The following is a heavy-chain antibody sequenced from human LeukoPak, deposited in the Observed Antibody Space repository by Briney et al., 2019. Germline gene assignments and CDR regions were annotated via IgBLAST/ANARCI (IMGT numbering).Heavy chain of an antibody. V-gene: IGHV5-10-1*01. CDR2: IGPSDSYT. CDR3: ARHGGDYYYGMGV. CDR1: GYSFTSYW. Sequence: GESLKISCKGSGYSFTSYWFSWVRQMPGKGLEWMGRIGPSDSYTSYSPSFQGHVTISVDKSISTAYLQWSSLKASDTAMYYCARHGGDYYYGMGVWGQGTTVTVSS. D-gene: IGHD2-15*01. J-gene: IGHJ6*02.